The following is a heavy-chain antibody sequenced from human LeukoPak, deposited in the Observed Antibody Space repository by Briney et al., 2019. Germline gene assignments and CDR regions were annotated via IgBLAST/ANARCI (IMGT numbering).Heavy chain of an antibody. D-gene: IGHD6-19*01. Sequence: GASVKVSCRVSGYTLSELSMHWVRQAPGKGLEWMGGFDPEDGETIYAQKFQGRVTMTEDTSTDTAYMELSSLTSEDTAVYYCATVDPYSSGWYDYWGQGTLLSVSS. CDR1: GYTLSELS. CDR2: FDPEDGET. V-gene: IGHV1-24*01. CDR3: ATVDPYSSGWYDY. J-gene: IGHJ4*02.